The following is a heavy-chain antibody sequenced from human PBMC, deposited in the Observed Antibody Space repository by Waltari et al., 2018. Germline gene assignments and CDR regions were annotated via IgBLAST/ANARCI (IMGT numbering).Heavy chain of an antibody. J-gene: IGHJ3*02. V-gene: IGHV3-74*01. CDR2: INSDGSST. CDR3: AREMATIQDAFDI. Sequence: EVQLVESGGGLVQPGGSLRLSCAASGFTFSSSWMHWVRQAPGKGLVWVSRINSDGSSTSYADSVKGRFTISRDNAKNTLYLQMNSLRAEDTAVYYCAREMATIQDAFDIWGQGTMVTVSS. D-gene: IGHD5-12*01. CDR1: GFTFSSSW.